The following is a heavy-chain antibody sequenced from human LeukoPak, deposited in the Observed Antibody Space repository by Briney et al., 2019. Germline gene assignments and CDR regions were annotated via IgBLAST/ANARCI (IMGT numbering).Heavy chain of an antibody. V-gene: IGHV4-34*11. Sequence: PSETLSLTCAVYGGSFSGYYWSWIRQPPGKGLEWIGHTFYSGNANYNPSLKSRVTISVDTSKNQFSLNLSSVTAADTAVYYCAKGGPEASAGLSWFDPWGQGTLVTVSS. CDR3: AKGGPEASAGLSWFDP. CDR1: GGSFSGYY. J-gene: IGHJ5*02. CDR2: TFYSGNA. D-gene: IGHD1-14*01.